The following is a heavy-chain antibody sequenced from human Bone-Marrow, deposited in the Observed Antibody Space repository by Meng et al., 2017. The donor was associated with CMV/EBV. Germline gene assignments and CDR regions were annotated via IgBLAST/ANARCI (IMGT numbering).Heavy chain of an antibody. Sequence: ASVKVSCKASGYTFTGYYMHRVRQAPGQGLEWMGWINPNSGGTNYAQKFQGRVTMTRDTSISTAYMELSRLRSDDTAVYYCARDKTTVTLYYYYYGMDVWGQGTTVTVSS. V-gene: IGHV1-2*02. CDR1: GYTFTGYY. CDR2: INPNSGGT. J-gene: IGHJ6*01. CDR3: ARDKTTVTLYYYYYGMDV. D-gene: IGHD4-11*01.